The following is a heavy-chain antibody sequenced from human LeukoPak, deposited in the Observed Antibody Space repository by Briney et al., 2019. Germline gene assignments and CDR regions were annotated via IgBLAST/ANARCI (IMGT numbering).Heavy chain of an antibody. Sequence: ASVKVSCKASGYTFTSYAMHWVRQAPGQRLEWMGWINAGNGNTKYSQKFQGRVTITRDTSASTAYMELSSLRSEDTAVYYCARFGTPVTNNWFDPWGQGTLVTVSS. CDR2: INAGNGNT. CDR1: GYTFTSYA. CDR3: ARFGTPVTNNWFDP. V-gene: IGHV1-3*01. D-gene: IGHD4-17*01. J-gene: IGHJ5*02.